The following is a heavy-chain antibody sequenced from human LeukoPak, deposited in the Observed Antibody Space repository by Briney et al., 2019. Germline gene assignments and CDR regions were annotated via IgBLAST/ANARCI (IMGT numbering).Heavy chain of an antibody. V-gene: IGHV1-2*02. CDR3: ARTYGGNSLYYFDY. Sequence: ASVKVSCKASGYTFTGYYMHWVRQAPGQGLEWMGWINPNSGGTNYAQKFQGRVTMTRDTSISTAYMELSRLRSDDTAVYYCARTYGGNSLYYFDYWGQGTLVTVSS. J-gene: IGHJ4*02. CDR2: INPNSGGT. D-gene: IGHD4-23*01. CDR1: GYTFTGYY.